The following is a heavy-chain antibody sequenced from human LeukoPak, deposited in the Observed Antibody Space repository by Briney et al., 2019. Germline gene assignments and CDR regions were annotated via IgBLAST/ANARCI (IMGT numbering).Heavy chain of an antibody. CDR1: GGSISSYY. Sequence: PSETLSLTCTVSGGSISSYYWSWIRQPPGKGLEWIGYIYYSGSTNYNPSLKSRVTISVDTSKNQFSLKLSSVTAADTAVYYCARRPLLTGYFDYWGQGTLVTVSS. V-gene: IGHV4-59*08. CDR3: ARRPLLTGYFDY. J-gene: IGHJ4*02. CDR2: IYYSGST. D-gene: IGHD3-9*01.